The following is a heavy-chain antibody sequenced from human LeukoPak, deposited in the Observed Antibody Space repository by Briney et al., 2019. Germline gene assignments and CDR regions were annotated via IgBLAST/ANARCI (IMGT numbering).Heavy chain of an antibody. J-gene: IGHJ6*02. CDR3: ARDQVLATIFGVVIKDYYGMDV. D-gene: IGHD3-3*01. CDR1: GFTFSDYY. Sequence: PGGSLRLSCAASGFTFSDYYMSWIRQAPGKGLEWVSYISSSGSTIYYADSVKGRFTISRDNAKNSLYLQMNSLRAEDTAVYYCARDQVLATIFGVVIKDYYGMDVWGQGTTVTVSS. CDR2: ISSSGSTI. V-gene: IGHV3-11*01.